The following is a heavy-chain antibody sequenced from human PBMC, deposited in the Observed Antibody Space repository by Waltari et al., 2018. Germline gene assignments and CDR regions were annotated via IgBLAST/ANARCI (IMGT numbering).Heavy chain of an antibody. CDR1: GFTFRSHW. CDR3: ARPLYYSDSSGYYPTYYFDS. J-gene: IGHJ4*02. CDR2: INRDGRAT. V-gene: IGHV3-74*01. Sequence: EVQLVESGGGLVQPGGSLRLSCVVSGFTFRSHWMHWVRQVPGKGLVGVSRINRDGRATSYADSVKGRFTISRDNAKSTLYLQMNNLRDEDTAVYYCARPLYYSDSSGYYPTYYFDSWGQGTLVTVSS. D-gene: IGHD3-22*01.